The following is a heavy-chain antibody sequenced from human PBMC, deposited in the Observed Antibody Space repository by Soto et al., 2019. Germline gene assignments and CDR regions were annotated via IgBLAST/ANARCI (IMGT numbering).Heavy chain of an antibody. Sequence: GPSVKVSCQTSGYLFTAYGITWVRQAPGQGLEWMGRISGDTGSTHFGQKFQDRVTLTTDPTTTTAYMGLRSLRSDVSAVYFCASSSTSREDFWGQGPLVTVSS. D-gene: IGHD5-12*01. CDR1: GYLFTAYG. V-gene: IGHV1-18*01. J-gene: IGHJ4*02. CDR3: ASSSTSREDF. CDR2: ISGDTGST.